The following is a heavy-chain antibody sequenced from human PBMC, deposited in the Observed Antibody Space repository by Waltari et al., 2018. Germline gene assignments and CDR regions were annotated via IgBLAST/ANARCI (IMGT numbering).Heavy chain of an antibody. D-gene: IGHD3-3*02. CDR3: ARFSKSANWIDP. Sequence: QLQLQESGPGLVKPSETLSLTCTVSGGSISSSGSYWGWIRQPPGKGLEWIGSNSYSGITYYNTSLMSRVTISVDTPKNQFSLKLTSVIAAETAVFYCARFSKSANWIDPWGQGTLVTVSS. V-gene: IGHV4-39*01. CDR2: NSYSGIT. J-gene: IGHJ5*02. CDR1: GGSISSSGSY.